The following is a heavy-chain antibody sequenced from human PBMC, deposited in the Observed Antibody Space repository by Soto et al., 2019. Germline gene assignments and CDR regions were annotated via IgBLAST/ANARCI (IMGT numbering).Heavy chain of an antibody. J-gene: IGHJ4*02. D-gene: IGHD1-1*01. CDR1: GGSISSYY. Sequence: SETLSLTCTVSGGSISSYYWSWIRQPPGKGLEWIGYIYYRGSTNYNPSLKSRVTISVDTSKNQFSLKLSSVTAADTAMYYCARGGARVERRFDYWGQGTLVTVSS. CDR3: ARGGARVERRFDY. V-gene: IGHV4-59*01. CDR2: IYYRGST.